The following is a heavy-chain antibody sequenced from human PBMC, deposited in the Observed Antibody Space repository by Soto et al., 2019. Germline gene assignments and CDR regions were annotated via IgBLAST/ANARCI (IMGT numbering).Heavy chain of an antibody. D-gene: IGHD3-10*01. J-gene: IGHJ6*02. Sequence: GGSLRRSCAVSGFSFSNYEMNWVRQAPGKGLEWVSYITSSGSTAYYADSVKGRFTISRDNAKNSLYLQMNSLRAEDTAVYYCAKGFGVWAYYYGMDVWGQGTTVTVSS. CDR2: ITSSGSTA. V-gene: IGHV3-48*03. CDR1: GFSFSNYE. CDR3: AKGFGVWAYYYGMDV.